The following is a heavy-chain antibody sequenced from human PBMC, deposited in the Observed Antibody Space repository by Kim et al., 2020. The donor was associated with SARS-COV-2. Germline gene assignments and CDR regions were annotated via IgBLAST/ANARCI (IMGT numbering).Heavy chain of an antibody. CDR2: ISGSGGST. D-gene: IGHD1-26*01. J-gene: IGHJ3*02. Sequence: GGSLRLSCAASGFTFSSYAMSWVRQAPGKGLEWVSAISGSGGSTYYADSVKGRFTISRDNSKNTLYLQMNSLRAEDTAVYYCAKDSQYSGSYSDAFDIWGQGTMAPVPS. CDR3: AKDSQYSGSYSDAFDI. V-gene: IGHV3-23*01. CDR1: GFTFSSYA.